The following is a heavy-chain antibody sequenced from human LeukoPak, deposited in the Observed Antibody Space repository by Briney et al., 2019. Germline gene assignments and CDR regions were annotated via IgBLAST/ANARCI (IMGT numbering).Heavy chain of an antibody. D-gene: IGHD6-13*01. V-gene: IGHV4-30-4*01. J-gene: IGHJ4*02. CDR1: GGSISSGDYY. CDR3: ARAPPGIATYFDY. CDR2: IYYSGST. Sequence: PSETLSLTCTVSGGSISSGDYYWSWIRQPPGKGLEWIGNIYYSGSTYYNPSLKSRVTISVDTSKNQFSLKLSSVTAADTAVYYCARAPPGIATYFDYWGQGTLVTVSS.